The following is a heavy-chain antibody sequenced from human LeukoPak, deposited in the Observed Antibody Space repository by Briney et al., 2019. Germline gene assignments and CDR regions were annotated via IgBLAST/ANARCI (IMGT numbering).Heavy chain of an antibody. D-gene: IGHD4-11*01. V-gene: IGHV3-30-3*01. Sequence: PGGSLRLSYAASGFTFSSYTMYWFRQAPGKGLEWVASVSVEGIGRYFPGSAEGRFTISRDKSESMVYLQMNNVRGEGTAVYYCATVTKVDFDYWGRGARVTVSS. J-gene: IGHJ4*02. CDR3: ATVTKVDFDY. CDR1: GFTFSSYT. CDR2: VSVEGIGR.